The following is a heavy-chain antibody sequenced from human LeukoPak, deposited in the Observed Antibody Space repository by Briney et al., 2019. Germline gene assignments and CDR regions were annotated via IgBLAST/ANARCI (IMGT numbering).Heavy chain of an antibody. CDR3: ARVAYRYSINDWSRTGLGAYATKYYYYMDV. J-gene: IGHJ6*03. CDR2: INHNGGT. V-gene: IGHV4-34*01. Sequence: SETLSLTCAVYGGSFSDYSWTWIRQAPAEGLEWIGEINHNGGTNHNPSLVSRVIMSVDTSKNQFSLKVSSVTAAYTAVYYCARVAYRYSINDWSRTGLGAYATKYYYYMDVWGKGTTVTVSS. CDR1: GGSFSDYS. D-gene: IGHD3-9*01.